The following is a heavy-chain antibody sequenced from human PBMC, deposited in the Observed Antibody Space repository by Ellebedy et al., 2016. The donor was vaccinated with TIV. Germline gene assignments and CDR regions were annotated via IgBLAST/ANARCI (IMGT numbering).Heavy chain of an antibody. Sequence: MPSETLSLTCTVSGDSISGYYWSWIRQPPGKGLEWIGYIYSSGSDEYNPSLKSRVTMSVETSKGQFSLRLTSVTAADTAVSYCARSGGWYTPYDYWGQGTLVTVSS. J-gene: IGHJ4*02. CDR2: IYSSGSD. V-gene: IGHV4-59*01. CDR1: GDSISGYY. CDR3: ARSGGWYTPYDY. D-gene: IGHD6-19*01.